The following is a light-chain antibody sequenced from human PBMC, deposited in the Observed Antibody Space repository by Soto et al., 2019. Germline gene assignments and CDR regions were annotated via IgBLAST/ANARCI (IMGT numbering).Light chain of an antibody. CDR1: QSVSSSY. V-gene: IGKV3-20*01. CDR3: TPYRTS. J-gene: IGKJ4*01. Sequence: EIVLTQSPGTLSLSPGERATLSCRASQSVSSSYLAWYQQKPGQAPRQLIYGASSRATGIPDRFSGSGSGTVFNLPFTTLEPSALAVYYCTPYRTSCGGGTRVEI. CDR2: GAS.